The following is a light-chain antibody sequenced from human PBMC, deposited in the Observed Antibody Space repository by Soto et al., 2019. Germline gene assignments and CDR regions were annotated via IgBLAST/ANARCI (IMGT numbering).Light chain of an antibody. CDR3: HQTFSSLQHT. CDR1: QSISSH. J-gene: IGKJ3*01. V-gene: IGKV1-39*01. CDR2: AAS. Sequence: DIEMTQSPSSLSASVGDRVTITCRACQSISSHLNWYQHKPAAAPKLLIYAASTLHTGVPSRSSGSGYGTDFSLTRSSLQPEDFAPYVCHQTFSSLQHTFGHVTKVDSK.